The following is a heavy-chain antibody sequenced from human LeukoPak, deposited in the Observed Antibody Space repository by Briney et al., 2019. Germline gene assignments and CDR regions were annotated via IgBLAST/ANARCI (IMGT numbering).Heavy chain of an antibody. Sequence: ASVKVSCKASGGTFSNYAISWVRQAPGQGLEWMGWMNPNSGNTGYTQKFQGRVTISTNTSISTAYMELSSLRSEDTAVYYCARGPQCTSFSCPYFFDHWGQGTLVTVSS. V-gene: IGHV1-8*03. CDR3: ARGPQCTSFSCPYFFDH. J-gene: IGHJ4*02. CDR1: GGTFSNYA. CDR2: MNPNSGNT. D-gene: IGHD2-2*01.